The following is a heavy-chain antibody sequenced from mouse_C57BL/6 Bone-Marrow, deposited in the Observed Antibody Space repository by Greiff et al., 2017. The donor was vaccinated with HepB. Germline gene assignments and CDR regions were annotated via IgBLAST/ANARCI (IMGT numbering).Heavy chain of an antibody. CDR1: GYTFTSYW. J-gene: IGHJ2*01. Sequence: VQLQQPGAELVKPGASVKLSCKASGYTFTSYWMQWVKQRPGQGLEWIGEIDPSDSYTNYNQKFKGKATLTVDTSSSTAYMQLSSLTSEDSAVYYCARRWYYGSSPFDYWGQGTTLTVSS. V-gene: IGHV1-50*01. D-gene: IGHD1-1*01. CDR3: ARRWYYGSSPFDY. CDR2: IDPSDSYT.